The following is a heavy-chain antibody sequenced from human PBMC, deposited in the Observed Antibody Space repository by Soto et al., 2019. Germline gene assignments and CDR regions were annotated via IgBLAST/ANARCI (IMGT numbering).Heavy chain of an antibody. CDR3: AMGYYYDSSVYNLQHKFDY. J-gene: IGHJ4*02. D-gene: IGHD3-22*01. Sequence: QVQLVQSGAEVKKPGSSVKVSCKASGGTFTNYGISWVRQAPGQGLEWRGGIIPVLGPASYAQKFQGRVPITADESTSTAYMELNSLTSEDTAVFYCAMGYYYDSSVYNLQHKFDYWGQGTLVTVSS. V-gene: IGHV1-69*01. CDR1: GGTFTNYG. CDR2: IIPVLGPA.